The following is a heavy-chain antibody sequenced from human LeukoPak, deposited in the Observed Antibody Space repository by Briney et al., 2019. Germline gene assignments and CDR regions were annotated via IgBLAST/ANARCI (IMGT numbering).Heavy chain of an antibody. J-gene: IGHJ4*02. V-gene: IGHV4-34*01. Sequence: SETLSLTCAVYGGSFSGYYWIWLRQPPGNGLEWIGEINHSGSTNYNPFLKSRVTISVDTSKNQFSLKLSSVTAADTAVYYCARLEVAGHEVYFDYWGQGTLVTVSS. CDR2: INHSGST. D-gene: IGHD6-19*01. CDR1: GGSFSGYY. CDR3: ARLEVAGHEVYFDY.